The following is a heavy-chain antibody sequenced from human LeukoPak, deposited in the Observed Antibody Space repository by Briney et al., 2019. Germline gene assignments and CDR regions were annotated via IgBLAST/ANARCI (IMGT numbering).Heavy chain of an antibody. D-gene: IGHD1-14*01. CDR3: VKHNPLDY. Sequence: GGSLRLSCGASGFTFSSYGMLWVRQSPGKGLEWVAFIRYDGNIKFYADSMKGRFTISRDNSKNTLYLHINSLRPEDTALYYCVKHNPLDYWGQGTLVIVSS. J-gene: IGHJ4*02. V-gene: IGHV3-30*02. CDR2: IRYDGNIK. CDR1: GFTFSSYG.